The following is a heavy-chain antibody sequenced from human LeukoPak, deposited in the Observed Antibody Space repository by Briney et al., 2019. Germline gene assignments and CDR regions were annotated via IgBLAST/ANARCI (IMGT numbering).Heavy chain of an antibody. V-gene: IGHV4-59*12. Sequence: SETLSLTCTVSGGSISSYYWSWIRQPPGKGLEWIGYIYYSGSTNYNPSLKSRVTISIDTSKNQFSLKLSSVTAADTAVYYCARARYCSSTSCYSYYYYYGMDVWGQGTTVTVSS. J-gene: IGHJ6*02. CDR1: GGSISSYY. D-gene: IGHD2-2*01. CDR2: IYYSGST. CDR3: ARARYCSSTSCYSYYYYYGMDV.